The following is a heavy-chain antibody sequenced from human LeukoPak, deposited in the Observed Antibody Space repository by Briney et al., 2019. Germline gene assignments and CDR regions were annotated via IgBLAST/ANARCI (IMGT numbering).Heavy chain of an antibody. D-gene: IGHD5-24*01. CDR3: ELSSHVREDWDYMDV. CDR2: INPNSGGT. CDR1: GYTFTGYY. V-gene: IGHV1-2*02. Sequence: ASVKVSCKASGYTFTGYYMHWVRQAPGQGLEWMGWINPNSGGTNYAQKFQGRVTMTRDTSISTAYMELSRLRSDDTAVYYSELSSHVREDWDYMDVWGKGTTVTVSS. J-gene: IGHJ6*03.